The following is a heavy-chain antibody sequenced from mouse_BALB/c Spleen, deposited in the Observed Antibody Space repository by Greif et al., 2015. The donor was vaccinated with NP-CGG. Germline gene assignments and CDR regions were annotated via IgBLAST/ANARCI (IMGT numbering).Heavy chain of an antibody. V-gene: IGHV1S137*01. D-gene: IGHD2-1*01. J-gene: IGHJ1*01. CDR2: ISTYYGDA. CDR3: ARSDGNYHWYFDV. Sequence: LVESGAELVRPGVSVKISCKGSGYTFTDYAMHWVKQSHAKSLEWIGVISTYYGDASYNQKFKGKATMTVDKSSSTAYMELARLTSEDSAIYYCARSDGNYHWYFDVWGAGTTVTVSS. CDR1: GYTFTDYA.